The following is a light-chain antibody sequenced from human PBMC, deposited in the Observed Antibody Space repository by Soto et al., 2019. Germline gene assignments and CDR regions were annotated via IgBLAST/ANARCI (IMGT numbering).Light chain of an antibody. V-gene: IGKV1-12*01. CDR1: QGISSR. CDR3: QQSNSFALT. CDR2: AAS. J-gene: IGKJ4*01. Sequence: DIQMTQSPSSVSASVGDRVTITCRASQGISSRLAWYQQKPGKAPNLLIYAASSLQSGVPSRFSGSGSETEFTLTIGSLQPEDFATYYCQQSNSFALTFGGGTKVEIK.